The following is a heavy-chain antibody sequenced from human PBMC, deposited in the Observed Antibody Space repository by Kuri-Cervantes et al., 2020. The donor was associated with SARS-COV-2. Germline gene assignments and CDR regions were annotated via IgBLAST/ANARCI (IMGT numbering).Heavy chain of an antibody. V-gene: IGHV3-23*01. Sequence: GESLKISCAASGFTFSSYAMRWVRQAPGKGLEWVSPISGSGGSTYYADSVKGRFTISRDNSKNTLYLQMNSLRVEDTAVYYCARARGYCTNGVCYLWFDPWGQGTLVTVSS. D-gene: IGHD2-8*01. J-gene: IGHJ5*02. CDR2: ISGSGGST. CDR1: GFTFSSYA. CDR3: ARARGYCTNGVCYLWFDP.